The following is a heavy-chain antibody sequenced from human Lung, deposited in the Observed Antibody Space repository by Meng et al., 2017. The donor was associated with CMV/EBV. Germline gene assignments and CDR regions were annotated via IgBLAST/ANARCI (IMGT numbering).Heavy chain of an antibody. V-gene: IGHV3-21*01. CDR1: GFTFGSHS. Sequence: GESLKISCAASGFTFGSHSMNWVRQAPGKGLEWVSSITGDSTYKHYADSLKGRFTISRDNAKNSLYLQMNSLRAEDTAVYYCARDSDDYDFWSAYYTDAFDFWXQGQXVTV. CDR2: ITGDSTYK. D-gene: IGHD3-3*01. J-gene: IGHJ3*01. CDR3: ARDSDDYDFWSAYYTDAFDF.